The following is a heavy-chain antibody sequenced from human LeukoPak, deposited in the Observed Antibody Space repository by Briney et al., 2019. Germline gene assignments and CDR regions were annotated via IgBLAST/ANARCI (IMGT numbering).Heavy chain of an antibody. CDR2: IYYSGST. CDR3: ARHRTSGWGLDY. Sequence: SETLSLTCTVSGGSISSGGYYWSWIRQHPGKGLEWIGYIYYSGSTYYNPSLKSRVTISVDTSKNQFSLKLSSVTAADTAVYYCARHRTSGWGLDYWGQGTLVTVSS. D-gene: IGHD6-19*01. V-gene: IGHV4-31*03. J-gene: IGHJ4*02. CDR1: GGSISSGGYY.